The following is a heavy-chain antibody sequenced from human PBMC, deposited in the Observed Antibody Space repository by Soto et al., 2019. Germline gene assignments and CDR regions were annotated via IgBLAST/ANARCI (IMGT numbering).Heavy chain of an antibody. Sequence: ASVKVSCXASGYTFTSYYMHWVRQAPGQGLEWMGIINPSGGSTSYAQKFQGRVTMTRDTSTSTVYMELSSLRSEDTAVYYCARDLSIAADTYYYYYGMDVWGQGTTVTVSS. CDR1: GYTFTSYY. V-gene: IGHV1-46*01. D-gene: IGHD6-13*01. CDR2: INPSGGST. CDR3: ARDLSIAADTYYYYYGMDV. J-gene: IGHJ6*02.